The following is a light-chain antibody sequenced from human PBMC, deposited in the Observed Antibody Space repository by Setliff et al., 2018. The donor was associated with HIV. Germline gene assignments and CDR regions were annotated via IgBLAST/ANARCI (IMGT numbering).Light chain of an antibody. CDR2: EVS. V-gene: IGLV2-14*01. CDR3: ISYTTSSTVV. Sequence: QSVLTQPASVSGSPGQSITISCTGTSSDVGGYNYVSWYQQHPGKAPKLMIYEVSNRPSGVSNRFSGSKSGNTASLTISGLQAEDEADYYCISYTTSSTVVFGTGTKVTVL. CDR1: SSDVGGYNY. J-gene: IGLJ1*01.